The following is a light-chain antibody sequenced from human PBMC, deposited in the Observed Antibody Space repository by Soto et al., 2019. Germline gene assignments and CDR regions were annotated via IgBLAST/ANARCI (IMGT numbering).Light chain of an antibody. CDR1: QTISSTY. Sequence: EIVLTQSPGTLSLSPGDRATLSCRASQTISSTYLAWYQQKPGQAPRLLIYAASTRATGIPDRFSGSGSGTDFTLTISRLGPEDFAVYYCQQYGSSPKTFGQGTKVDI. V-gene: IGKV3-20*01. CDR3: QQYGSSPKT. J-gene: IGKJ1*01. CDR2: AAS.